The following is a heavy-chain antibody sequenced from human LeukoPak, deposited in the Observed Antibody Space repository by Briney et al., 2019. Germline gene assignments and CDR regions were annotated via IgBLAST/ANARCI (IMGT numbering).Heavy chain of an antibody. Sequence: GGSLRLSCAASGFTFTSNSTNWGRQAPGEGLGWVSSIIRSGSYIYYADSVKGRFTTSRDNAKNSLYLQMNSLRAEDTAVYFWARGRGYCESTSCQNWFDPWGEGTLVTVSS. CDR2: IIRSGSYI. D-gene: IGHD2-2*01. J-gene: IGHJ5*02. CDR3: ARGRGYCESTSCQNWFDP. V-gene: IGHV3-21*01. CDR1: GFTFTSNS.